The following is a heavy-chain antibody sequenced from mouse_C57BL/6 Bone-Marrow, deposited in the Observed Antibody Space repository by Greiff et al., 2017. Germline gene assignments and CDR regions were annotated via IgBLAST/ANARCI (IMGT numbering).Heavy chain of an antibody. V-gene: IGHV1-82*01. J-gene: IGHJ4*01. CDR2: IYPGDGDT. CDR3: ATTVVAKDYAMDY. D-gene: IGHD1-1*01. CDR1: GYAFSSSW. Sequence: VKLMESGPELVKPGASVKISCKASGYAFSSSWLNWVKQRPGKGLEWIGRIYPGDGDTNYNGKFKGKATLTADKSSSTAYMQLSSLTSEDSAVYFCATTVVAKDYAMDYWGQGTSVTVSS.